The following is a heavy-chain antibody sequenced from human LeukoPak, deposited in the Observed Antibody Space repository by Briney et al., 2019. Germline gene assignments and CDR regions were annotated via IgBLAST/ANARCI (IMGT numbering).Heavy chain of an antibody. J-gene: IGHJ5*02. Sequence: SETLSLTCTVSGGSINTYYWSWIRQPPGKGLEWIAYIFKSGTANYNPSLKSRVTISVDTSKNQFSLKLSSVTAADTAVYYCARGWIWFDPWGQGTLVTVSS. CDR1: GGSINTYY. V-gene: IGHV4-59*01. CDR3: ARGWIWFDP. CDR2: IFKSGTA. D-gene: IGHD2-2*03.